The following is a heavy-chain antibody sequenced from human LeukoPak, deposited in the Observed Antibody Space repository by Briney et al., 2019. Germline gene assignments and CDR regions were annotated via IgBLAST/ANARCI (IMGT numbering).Heavy chain of an antibody. CDR2: ISPDGSST. CDR3: ARAYSETYGLGYYYMDV. CDR1: GFTFNNYW. Sequence: GGSLRLSCATSGFTFNNYWMHWVRQGPGKGLAWVSYISPDGSSTYYADSVKGRFTFSRDNAKNSLYLQMNSLRVEDTAVYYCARAYSETYGLGYYYMDVWGKGTTVTISS. D-gene: IGHD1-26*01. J-gene: IGHJ6*03. V-gene: IGHV3-74*01.